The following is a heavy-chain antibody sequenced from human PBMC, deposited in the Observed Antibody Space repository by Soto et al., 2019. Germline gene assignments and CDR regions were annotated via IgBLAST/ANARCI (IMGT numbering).Heavy chain of an antibody. CDR3: ATQGFAILHGLVDV. Sequence: PSETLSLTCTVSGGSISSISNHYCSWIRLPPGKGLEWIGYISNSGYTSYNPSLKSRVIISVDTSKNQFSLSLTSVTAADTAVYYCATQGFAILHGLVDVWGQGTTVTVSS. J-gene: IGHJ6*02. CDR1: GGSISSISNHY. D-gene: IGHD3-9*01. V-gene: IGHV4-61*05. CDR2: ISNSGYT.